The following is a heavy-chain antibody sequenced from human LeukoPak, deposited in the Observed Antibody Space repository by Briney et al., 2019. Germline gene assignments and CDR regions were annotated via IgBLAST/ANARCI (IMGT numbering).Heavy chain of an antibody. CDR3: ARLWEQWLVLDY. V-gene: IGHV3-7*01. Sequence: GGSLRLSCSASGFTFSTYWMSWVRQAPGKGLEWVANMKRDGSEIYYVDSVKGRFTTSRDNAKNSLFLQMSSLRAEDTAVYYCARLWEQWLVLDYWGQGTLVTVSS. CDR2: MKRDGSEI. CDR1: GFTFSTYW. J-gene: IGHJ4*02. D-gene: IGHD6-19*01.